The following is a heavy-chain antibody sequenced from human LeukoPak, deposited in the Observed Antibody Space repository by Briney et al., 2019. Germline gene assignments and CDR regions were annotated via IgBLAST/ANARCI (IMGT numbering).Heavy chain of an antibody. Sequence: ASVKVSCKASGYTFTNYDLNWVRQATGQGLEWMGWMNPKSGNTGYAQKFQGRVTITRNTSRNTAYMELSSLRSEDTAVYYCARVDGSVDYWGQGTLVTVSS. J-gene: IGHJ4*02. CDR2: MNPKSGNT. D-gene: IGHD5-24*01. CDR3: ARVDGSVDY. CDR1: GYTFTNYD. V-gene: IGHV1-8*03.